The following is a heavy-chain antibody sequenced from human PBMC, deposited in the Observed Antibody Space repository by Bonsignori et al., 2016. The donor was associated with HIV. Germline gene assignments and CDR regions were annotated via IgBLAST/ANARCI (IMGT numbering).Heavy chain of an antibody. V-gene: IGHV3-21*01. CDR3: ARDPRXNWNDGLDY. Sequence: EVRLVESGGTLVKPGGSLRLSCEASGFTFRTYDMNWVRQAPGKGLEWVSSIGADTRYKFYADSVRGRFTISRDNAKNSLYLEMNSLRADDTAVYYCARDPRXNWNDGLDYWGQG. D-gene: IGHD1-1*01. J-gene: IGHJ4*02. CDR2: IGADTRYK. CDR1: GFTFRTYD.